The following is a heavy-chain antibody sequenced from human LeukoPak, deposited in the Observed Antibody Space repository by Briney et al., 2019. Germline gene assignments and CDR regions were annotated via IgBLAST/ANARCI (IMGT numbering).Heavy chain of an antibody. CDR1: GFIFDESN. CDR2: INWDGGTT. Sequence: GGSLRLSCAASGFIFDESNMHWVRQAPGKGLEWVALINWDGGTTKYEVSVKGRFTVSRDNSKNFLYLQMNSLRTDDTALYYCAKGDEESPMYFYYWGQGTLVTVSS. V-gene: IGHV3-43*01. D-gene: IGHD2-2*01. J-gene: IGHJ4*02. CDR3: AKGDEESPMYFYY.